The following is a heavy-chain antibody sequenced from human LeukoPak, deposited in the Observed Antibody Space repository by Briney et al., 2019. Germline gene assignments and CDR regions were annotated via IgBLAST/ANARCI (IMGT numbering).Heavy chain of an antibody. V-gene: IGHV3-23*01. CDR3: AKDYSSSWYVDY. CDR2: IGAGGTFT. D-gene: IGHD6-13*01. J-gene: IGHJ4*02. Sequence: GGSLRLSCTASGFTFSSYAMNWVRQAPGKGLEWVSGIGAGGTFTYYADSVKGRFTISRDYSKNTLYLQMNSLRAEDTAIYYCAKDYSSSWYVDYWGQGTLVTVSS. CDR1: GFTFSSYA.